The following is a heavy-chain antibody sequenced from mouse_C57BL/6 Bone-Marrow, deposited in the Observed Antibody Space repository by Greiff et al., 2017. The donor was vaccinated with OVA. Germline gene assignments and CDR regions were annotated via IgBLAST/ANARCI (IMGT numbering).Heavy chain of an antibody. V-gene: IGHV1-69*01. CDR3: ARINFCY. J-gene: IGHJ2*01. CDR1: GYTFTSYW. CDR2: IDPSDSYT. Sequence: VQLQQPGAELVMPGASVKLSCKASGYTFTSYWMHWVKQRPGQGLEWIGEIDPSDSYTNYNQKFKGKSTLTVDKSSSTAYVQLSSLTSEDSAVYYCARINFCYWGQGATLTVSS.